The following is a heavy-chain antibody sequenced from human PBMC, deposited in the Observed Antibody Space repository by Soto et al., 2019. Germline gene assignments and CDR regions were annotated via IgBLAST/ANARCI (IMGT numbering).Heavy chain of an antibody. CDR1: GYTFTGYY. V-gene: IGHV1-2*02. CDR2: INPNSGGT. D-gene: IGHD2-15*01. CDR3: ARDLGGWPDY. Sequence: GASVKVSCKASGYTFTGYYMHWVGQAPGQGLEWMGWINPNSGGTNYAQKFQGRVPITRDTSASTAYMELSSLRSKDTAVYYCARDLGGWPDYWGQGTLVTVSS. J-gene: IGHJ4*02.